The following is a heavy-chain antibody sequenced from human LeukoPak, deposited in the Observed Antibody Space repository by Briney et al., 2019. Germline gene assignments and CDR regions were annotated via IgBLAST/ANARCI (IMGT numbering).Heavy chain of an antibody. CDR3: ASKPLRYFDWLLED. Sequence: GGSLRLSCAASGFTFSSYAMHWVRQAPGKGLEWVAVISYDGSNKYYADSVKGRFTISRDNSKNTLYLQMNSLRAEDTAVYYCASKPLRYFDWLLEDWGQGTLVTVSS. J-gene: IGHJ4*02. CDR2: ISYDGSNK. D-gene: IGHD3-9*01. V-gene: IGHV3-30-3*01. CDR1: GFTFSSYA.